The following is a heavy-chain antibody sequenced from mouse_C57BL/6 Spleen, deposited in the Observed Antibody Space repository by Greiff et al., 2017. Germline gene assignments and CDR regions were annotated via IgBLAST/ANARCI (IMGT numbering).Heavy chain of an antibody. V-gene: IGHV1-5*01. J-gene: IGHJ2*01. CDR3: TKAITTVGFDY. D-gene: IGHD1-1*01. CDR2: IYPGNSDT. Sequence: VQLKQSGTVLARPGASVKMSCKTSGYTFTSYWMHWVKQRPGQGLEWIGAIYPGNSDTSYNQKFKGKAKLTAVTSASTAYMELSSLTNADSAVYYCTKAITTVGFDYWGQGTTLTVSS. CDR1: GYTFTSYW.